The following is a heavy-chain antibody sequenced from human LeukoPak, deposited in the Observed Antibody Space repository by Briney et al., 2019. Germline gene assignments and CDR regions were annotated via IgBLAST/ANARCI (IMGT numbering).Heavy chain of an antibody. J-gene: IGHJ3*02. Sequence: GGSLRLSCAASGFTFSSYGMHWVRQAPGKGLEWVAVISYDGSNKYYADSVKGRFTISRDNSKNTLYLQMNSLRAEDTAVYYCARAKEWESDAFDIWAKGQWSPSLQ. CDR1: GFTFSSYG. D-gene: IGHD1-26*01. V-gene: IGHV3-30*03. CDR3: ARAKEWESDAFDI. CDR2: ISYDGSNK.